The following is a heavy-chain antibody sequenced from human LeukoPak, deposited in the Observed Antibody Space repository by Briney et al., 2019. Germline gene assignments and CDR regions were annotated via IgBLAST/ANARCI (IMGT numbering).Heavy chain of an antibody. CDR2: ISSSGSTI. V-gene: IGHV3-11*04. Sequence: PGGSLRLSCAASGFTFSDYYMSWIRQAPGKGLEWVTYISSSGSTIYYADSVKGRFIIFRDSSKNTLYLQMNSLRVEDTAVYYCATRAVAAPYWGQGTLVTVSS. J-gene: IGHJ4*02. CDR1: GFTFSDYY. D-gene: IGHD6-19*01. CDR3: ATRAVAAPY.